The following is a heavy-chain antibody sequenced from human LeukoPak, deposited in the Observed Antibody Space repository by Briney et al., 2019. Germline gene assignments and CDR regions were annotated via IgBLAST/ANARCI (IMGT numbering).Heavy chain of an antibody. D-gene: IGHD3-22*01. CDR2: ISGSAYST. V-gene: IGHV3-23*01. CDR1: GFTFGNYA. CDR3: ANYYYDTSGYKN. J-gene: IGHJ4*02. Sequence: QSGGSLRLSCAASGFTFGNYAMTWVRQAPGKGLEWVSAISGSAYSTHYADSVKGRFTISRDNSKNTLYLQMNSLRAEDTAVYYCANYYYDTSGYKNWGQGTLVTVSS.